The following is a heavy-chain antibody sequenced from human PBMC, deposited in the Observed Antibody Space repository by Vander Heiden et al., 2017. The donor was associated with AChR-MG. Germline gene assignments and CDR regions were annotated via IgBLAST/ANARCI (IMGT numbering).Heavy chain of an antibody. V-gene: IGHV1-69*06. D-gene: IGHD2-2*03. CDR2: IIPIFGTA. Sequence: QVQLVPSGAEVKKPGSSVKVSCKASGGTFSSYAIRWVRQAPGQGLEWMGGIIPIFGTANYAQKFQGRVTITADKSTSTAYMELSSLRSEDTAVYYCARDDGYCSSTSCYGGYGMDVWGQGTTVTVSS. CDR3: ARDDGYCSSTSCYGGYGMDV. J-gene: IGHJ6*02. CDR1: GGTFSSYA.